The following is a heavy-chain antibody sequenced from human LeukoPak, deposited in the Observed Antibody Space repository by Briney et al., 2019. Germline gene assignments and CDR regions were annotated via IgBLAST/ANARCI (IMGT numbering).Heavy chain of an antibody. V-gene: IGHV4-59*01. D-gene: IGHD4-23*01. CDR1: GGSISSYY. CDR2: IYYSGST. CDR3: ARDQLVSDYYYGMDV. J-gene: IGHJ6*02. Sequence: PSETLSLTCTVSGGSISSYYWSWIRQPPGKGLEWIGYIYYSGSTNYNPSLKSRVTISVDTSKNQFSLKLGSVTAADTAVYYCARDQLVSDYYYGMDVWGQGTTVTVSS.